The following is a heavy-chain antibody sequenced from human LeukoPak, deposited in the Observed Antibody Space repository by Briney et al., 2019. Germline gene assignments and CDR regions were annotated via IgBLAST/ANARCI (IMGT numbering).Heavy chain of an antibody. J-gene: IGHJ4*02. CDR1: GFTFSTFA. CDR3: ARGRYDWNDVGYFDY. CDR2: IFGNGRTT. D-gene: IGHD1-1*01. Sequence: GGSLRLSCAASGFTFSTFAMSWVRQAPGKGLEWVSAIFGNGRTTYYADSVKGRFTISRDNFKNTLYLQMNSLRAEDTAVYYCARGRYDWNDVGYFDYWGQGTLVSVSS. V-gene: IGHV3-23*01.